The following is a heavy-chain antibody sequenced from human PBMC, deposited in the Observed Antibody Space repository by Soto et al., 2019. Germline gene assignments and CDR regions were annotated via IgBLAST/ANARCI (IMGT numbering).Heavy chain of an antibody. Sequence: GGSLRLSCAASGFTFSSYAMHWVRQAPGKGLEWVAVISYDGSNKYYADSVKGRFTISRDNSKNTLYLQMNSLRAEDTAVYYCARAIVVVVAATFFDYWGQGTLVTVSS. CDR2: ISYDGSNK. J-gene: IGHJ4*02. CDR3: ARAIVVVVAATFFDY. CDR1: GFTFSSYA. V-gene: IGHV3-30-3*01. D-gene: IGHD2-15*01.